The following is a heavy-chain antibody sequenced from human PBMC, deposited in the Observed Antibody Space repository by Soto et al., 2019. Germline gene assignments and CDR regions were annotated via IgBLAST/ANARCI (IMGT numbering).Heavy chain of an antibody. V-gene: IGHV4-39*07. D-gene: IGHD1-7*01. CDR2: IYYSGST. Sequence: PSETLSLTCTVSGGSISSSSYYWGWIRQPPGKGLEWIGSIYYSGSTYYNPSLKSRVTISVDTSKNQFSLKLSSVTAADTAVYYCASGSRYSWNYPYWGQGTLVTVSS. CDR3: ASGSRYSWNYPY. J-gene: IGHJ4*02. CDR1: GGSISSSSYY.